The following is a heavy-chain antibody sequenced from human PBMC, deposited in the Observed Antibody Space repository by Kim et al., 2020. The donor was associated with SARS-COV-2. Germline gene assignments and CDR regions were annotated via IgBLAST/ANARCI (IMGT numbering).Heavy chain of an antibody. J-gene: IGHJ4*02. CDR3: ARQALSSGRNFDY. V-gene: IGHV4-39*01. D-gene: IGHD3-22*01. CDR2: IYNSGST. Sequence: SETLSLTCTVSSGSISSSSYYWGWIRQPPGKGLEWIATIYNSGSTYYNPSLKSRVTISVDTSKNQFSLKLSSVTAADTAVYCCARQALSSGRNFDYWGQGTLVTVSS. CDR1: SGSISSSSYY.